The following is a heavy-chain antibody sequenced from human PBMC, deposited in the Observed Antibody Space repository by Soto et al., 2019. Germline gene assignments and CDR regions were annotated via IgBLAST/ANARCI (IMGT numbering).Heavy chain of an antibody. Sequence: SLRPSFKSSGFSFYDYPLHRLRQAPGKGLEWVSGINWNSGSIGYADSVKGRFTISRDNAKTSLYLQMNSLRVEDTALYYCAKDRGSGSYAANYYYYGMDVWGQGT. CDR1: GFSFYDYP. CDR3: AKDRGSGSYAANYYYYGMDV. CDR2: INWNSGSI. J-gene: IGHJ6*02. D-gene: IGHD3-10*01. V-gene: IGHV3-9*01.